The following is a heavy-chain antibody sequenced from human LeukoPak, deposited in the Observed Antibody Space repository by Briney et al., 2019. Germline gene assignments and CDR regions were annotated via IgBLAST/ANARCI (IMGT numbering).Heavy chain of an antibody. CDR3: ARPGRITIFGVARAWYFDL. Sequence: SETLSLTCSVSGGSITSSSYYWGWVRQSPEKGLEWIGSIYYTGGTHYSPSLKSRVTMSVDTSKNQFSLNLSSVTAADTAVYYCARPGRITIFGVARAWYFDLWGRGTLVTVSS. CDR1: GGSITSSSYY. V-gene: IGHV4-39*01. CDR2: IYYTGGT. J-gene: IGHJ2*01. D-gene: IGHD3-3*01.